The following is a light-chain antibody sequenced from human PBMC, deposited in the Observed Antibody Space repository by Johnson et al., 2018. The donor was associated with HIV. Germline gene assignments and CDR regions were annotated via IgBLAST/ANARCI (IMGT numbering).Light chain of an antibody. CDR2: EKN. CDR1: TSNIGNNY. CDR3: VTWDSSLGAHYV. Sequence: QSVLTQPPSVSAAPGQKVTISCSGSTSNIGNNYVSWYQQLPGTAPKLLIYEKNKRPSGIPDRFSASKSGTSATLDITGLQTGDEADYYCVTWDSSLGAHYVFGTGIKATGL. J-gene: IGLJ1*01. V-gene: IGLV1-51*02.